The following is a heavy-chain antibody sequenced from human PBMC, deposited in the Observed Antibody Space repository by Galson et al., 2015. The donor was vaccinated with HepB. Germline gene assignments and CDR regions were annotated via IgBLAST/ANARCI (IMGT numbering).Heavy chain of an antibody. CDR1: GFTFSNAW. CDR3: TTVRYCSSTSCPTRRYYMDV. V-gene: IGHV3-15*05. Sequence: SLRLSCAASGFTFSNAWMTWVRQAPGKGLEWVGRIKDKSDGGTTDYAAPVKGRFTISRDDSENTLYLQMNSLKTEDTAVYYCTTVRYCSSTSCPTRRYYMDVWRKGTTVTVSS. CDR2: IKDKSDGGTT. J-gene: IGHJ6*03. D-gene: IGHD2-2*01.